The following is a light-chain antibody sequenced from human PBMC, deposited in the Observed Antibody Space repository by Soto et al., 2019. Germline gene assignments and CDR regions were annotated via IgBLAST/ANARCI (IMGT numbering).Light chain of an antibody. V-gene: IGKV3-15*01. CDR3: QQSYSTPIT. J-gene: IGKJ5*01. Sequence: EMVMTQSPATLSVYPWERATLSCRASQSVSSNLAWYQQKAGQAPRLLIYGASTRATGIPARFSGSGSGTDFTLTISSLQPEDFATYYCQQSYSTPITFGQGTRLEIK. CDR1: QSVSSN. CDR2: GAS.